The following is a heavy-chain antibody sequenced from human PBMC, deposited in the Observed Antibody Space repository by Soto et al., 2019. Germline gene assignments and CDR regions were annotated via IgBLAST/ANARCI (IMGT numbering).Heavy chain of an antibody. CDR1: GGTFSNTA. J-gene: IGHJ4*02. Sequence: QVQLVQSGAEVKKPGSSVKVSCKASGGTFSNTAFIWVRQAPGQGLEWMGGIIPIFGAPNYAQKFQGRLMVSKDAAAGNADMELNTLTSEDTAVYYCATPAEPLDTAMLKGLAHWGQGTLVTVSS. CDR3: ATPAEPLDTAMLKGLAH. CDR2: IIPIFGAP. V-gene: IGHV1-69*01. D-gene: IGHD5-18*01.